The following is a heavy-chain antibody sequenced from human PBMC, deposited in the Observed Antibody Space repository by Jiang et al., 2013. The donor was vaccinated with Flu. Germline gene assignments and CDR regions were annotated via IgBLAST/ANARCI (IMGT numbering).Heavy chain of an antibody. J-gene: IGHJ4*02. Sequence: GFTFSSYGMHWVRQAPGKGAWSGVAVISYDGSNKYYADSVKGRFTISRDNSKNTLYLQMNSLRAEDTAVYYCAKIGYPPLDYWGQGTLVTVSS. CDR3: AKIGYPPLDY. D-gene: IGHD6-13*01. CDR1: GFTFSSYG. V-gene: IGHV3-30*18. CDR2: ISYDGSNK.